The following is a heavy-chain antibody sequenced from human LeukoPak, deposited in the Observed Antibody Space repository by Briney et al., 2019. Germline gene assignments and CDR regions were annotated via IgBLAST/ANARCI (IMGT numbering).Heavy chain of an antibody. D-gene: IGHD6-19*01. J-gene: IGHJ4*02. CDR3: ARAREWLATYYFDY. Sequence: VKVSCKASGYTFTGYYMHWVRQAPGQGLEWMGWINPNSGGTNYAQKFQGRVTMTRDTSISTAYMELSRLRSDDTAVYYCARAREWLATYYFDYWGQGTLVTVSS. CDR1: GYTFTGYY. CDR2: INPNSGGT. V-gene: IGHV1-2*02.